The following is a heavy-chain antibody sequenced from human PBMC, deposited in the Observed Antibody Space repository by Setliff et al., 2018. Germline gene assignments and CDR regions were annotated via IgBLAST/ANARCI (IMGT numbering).Heavy chain of an antibody. CDR3: AREQWLDPPGYYYMDV. J-gene: IGHJ6*03. D-gene: IGHD6-19*01. V-gene: IGHV4-4*07. CDR2: IYIGGSA. Sequence: KPSETLSLTCTVSGGSISSYYWSWIRQPAGKGLEWIGHIYIGGSANYNPSLKSRVTMSIDTSTNQFSLKLNSVTAADMAVYYCAREQWLDPPGYYYMDVWAKGTTVTVSS. CDR1: GGSISSYY.